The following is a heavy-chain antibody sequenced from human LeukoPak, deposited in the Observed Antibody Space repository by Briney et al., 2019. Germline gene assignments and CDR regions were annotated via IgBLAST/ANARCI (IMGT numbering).Heavy chain of an antibody. CDR2: ISGSGGST. CDR1: GFTFSNAW. J-gene: IGHJ6*02. CDR3: AKDIVVGYYYGMDV. D-gene: IGHD2-2*01. Sequence: GGSLRLSCAASGFTFSNAWMSWVRQAPGKGLEWVSAISGSGGSTYYADSVKGRFTISRDNSKNTLYLQMNSLRAEDTAVYYCAKDIVVGYYYGMDVWGQGTTVTVSS. V-gene: IGHV3-23*01.